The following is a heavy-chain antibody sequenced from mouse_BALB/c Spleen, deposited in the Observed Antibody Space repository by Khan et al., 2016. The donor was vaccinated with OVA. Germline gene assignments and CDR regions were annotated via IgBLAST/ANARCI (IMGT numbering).Heavy chain of an antibody. CDR3: ARVYGGDFDY. CDR1: GYSITSDYA. D-gene: IGHD1-1*01. CDR2: ISYSGNT. J-gene: IGHJ2*01. Sequence: EVQLVESGPGLVKPSQSLSLTCTVTGYSITSDYAWNWLRQFPGNKLEWMGFISYSGNTNYNPSLKSRISITRNTSTNPFFLQLNFVTTDDTARYYCARVYGGDFDYWGQGTTLTVSS. V-gene: IGHV3-2*02.